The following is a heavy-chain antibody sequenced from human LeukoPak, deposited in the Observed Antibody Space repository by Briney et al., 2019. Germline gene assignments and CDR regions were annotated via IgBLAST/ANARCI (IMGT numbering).Heavy chain of an antibody. V-gene: IGHV4-59*01. Sequence: SETLSLTCSVSAGSIRGNYWDWIRQPPGKGLEWIGYIYYSGSTNYNPSLKSRVTISVDTSKNQFSLKLSSVTAADTALYYWARDRIYSIVRDFDLWGRGTLVTVSS. CDR3: ARDRIYSIVRDFDL. CDR1: AGSIRGNY. D-gene: IGHD3-10*01. J-gene: IGHJ2*01. CDR2: IYYSGST.